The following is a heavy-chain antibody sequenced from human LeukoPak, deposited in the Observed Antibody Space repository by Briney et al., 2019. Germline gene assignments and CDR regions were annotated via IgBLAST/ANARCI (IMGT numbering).Heavy chain of an antibody. CDR1: GGSISSSSYY. CDR3: ASPRGDDSGGYYTWYFHH. Sequence: SETLSLTCTVSGGSISSSSYYWGWIRQPPGKGLEWIGSIYYSGSTYYSPSLKSRVTISEDTSKNQFSLKLSSVTATDTAVYFCASPRGDDSGGYYTWYFHHWGQGILVTVSS. D-gene: IGHD3-22*01. J-gene: IGHJ1*01. V-gene: IGHV4-39*07. CDR2: IYYSGST.